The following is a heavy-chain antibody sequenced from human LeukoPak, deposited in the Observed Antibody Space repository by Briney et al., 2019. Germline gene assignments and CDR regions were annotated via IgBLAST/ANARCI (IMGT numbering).Heavy chain of an antibody. CDR1: GFTFSSYS. V-gene: IGHV3-21*04. Sequence: GGSLRLSCAASGFTFSSYSMNWVRQAPGKGLEWVSSISSSSSYIYYADSVKGRFTIPRDNSKNTLYLQMNSLRAEDTAVYYCARGPNYYDSSGYWLDYWGQGTLVTVSS. J-gene: IGHJ4*02. CDR2: ISSSSSYI. D-gene: IGHD3-22*01. CDR3: ARGPNYYDSSGYWLDY.